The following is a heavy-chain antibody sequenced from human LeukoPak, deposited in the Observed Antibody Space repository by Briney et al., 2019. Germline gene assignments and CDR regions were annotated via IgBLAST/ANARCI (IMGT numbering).Heavy chain of an antibody. D-gene: IGHD3-10*01. Sequence: GGSLRLSCAASGFTFSNYWMSWVRQAPGKGPEWVGDIKTDGSDKYYVGSVKGRFTISRDNAKNSLYLQTNSLRAEDTAVYYCARDSLIQYGSGSYWGFDYWGQGILVTVSS. V-gene: IGHV3-7*03. CDR1: GFTFSNYW. CDR3: ARDSLIQYGSGSYWGFDY. J-gene: IGHJ4*02. CDR2: IKTDGSDK.